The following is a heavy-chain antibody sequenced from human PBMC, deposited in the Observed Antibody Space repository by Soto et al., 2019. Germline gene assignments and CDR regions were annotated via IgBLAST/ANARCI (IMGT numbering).Heavy chain of an antibody. CDR3: AKDGQFMIVVVIDYYFDY. D-gene: IGHD3-22*01. J-gene: IGHJ4*02. V-gene: IGHV3-23*01. Sequence: EVQLLESGGGLVQPGGSLRLSCAASGFTFSSYAMSWVRQAPGKGLEWVSAISGSGGSTYYADSVKSRFTISRDNSKKTLYRQMNSLGAEDTAVYYCAKDGQFMIVVVIDYYFDYWGQGTLVTVSS. CDR2: ISGSGGST. CDR1: GFTFSSYA.